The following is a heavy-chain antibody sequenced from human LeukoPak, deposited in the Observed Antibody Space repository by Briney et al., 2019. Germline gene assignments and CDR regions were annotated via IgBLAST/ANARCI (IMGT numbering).Heavy chain of an antibody. CDR1: GGSISITNYY. CDR3: ARDRYFDY. J-gene: IGHJ4*02. V-gene: IGHV4-39*07. Sequence: PSETLSLTCTVSGGSISITNYYWGWIRQPPGKGLEWIGNIYYDGSTYYNPSLKSRVTISVDTSKNQFSLKLSSVTAADTAVYYCARDRYFDYWGQGTLVTVSS. CDR2: IYYDGST.